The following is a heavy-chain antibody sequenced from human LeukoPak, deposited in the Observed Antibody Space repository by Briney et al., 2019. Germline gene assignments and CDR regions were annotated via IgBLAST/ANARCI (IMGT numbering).Heavy chain of an antibody. J-gene: IGHJ5*02. V-gene: IGHV1-2*02. CDR2: INPNSGGT. D-gene: IGHD2-15*01. CDR1: GYTFTGYY. CDR3: ARNPDCSGGSCYSAWFDP. Sequence: ASVQVSCQASGYTFTGYYMHWLRQAPGQGLEWMGWINPNSGGTNYAQKSQGRVPMTRNPAISPAYMELSRLRSDDTAVYYCARNPDCSGGSCYSAWFDPWGQGTLVTVSS.